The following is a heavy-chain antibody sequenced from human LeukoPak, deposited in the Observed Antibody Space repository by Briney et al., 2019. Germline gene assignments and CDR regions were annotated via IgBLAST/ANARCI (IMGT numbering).Heavy chain of an antibody. V-gene: IGHV4-34*01. D-gene: IGHD5-24*01. CDR2: INHSGST. J-gene: IGHJ6*03. CDR1: GGSFSGYY. CDR3: ARAAQVRRGYYYYYYYMDV. Sequence: PSETLSLTCAVYGGSFSGYYWSWIRQPPGKGLEWIGEINHSGSTNYNPSLKSRVTISVDTSKNQFSLKLSSVTAADTAVYYCARAAQVRRGYYYYYYYMDVWGKGTTVTVSS.